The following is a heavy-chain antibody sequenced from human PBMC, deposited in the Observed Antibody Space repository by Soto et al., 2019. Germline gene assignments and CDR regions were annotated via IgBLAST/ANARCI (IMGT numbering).Heavy chain of an antibody. Sequence: QITLKESGPTLVEPTQTLTLTCTFSGFSLTTRQVGVGWIRQPPGQALEWLAVIYWDNDKRYSPSLERRLTNTKDTSKNQVVLTMTNMDPMDTATYYCAHLMITYGGVIADDAFDVWGQGTMVTVSS. J-gene: IGHJ3*01. V-gene: IGHV2-5*02. CDR2: IYWDNDK. CDR3: AHLMITYGGVIADDAFDV. CDR1: GFSLTTRQVG. D-gene: IGHD3-16*02.